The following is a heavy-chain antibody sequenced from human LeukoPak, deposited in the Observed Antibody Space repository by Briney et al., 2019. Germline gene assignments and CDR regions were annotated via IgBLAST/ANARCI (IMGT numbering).Heavy chain of an antibody. Sequence: ASVKVSCKASGYTFTSYGISWVRQAPGQGLEWMGWISAYNGNTNYAQKLQGRVTMTTDTSTSTAYMELRSLRSDDAAVYYCARAAYGSGLYYFDYWGQGTLVTVSS. CDR2: ISAYNGNT. V-gene: IGHV1-18*01. J-gene: IGHJ4*02. CDR3: ARAAYGSGLYYFDY. CDR1: GYTFTSYG. D-gene: IGHD3-10*01.